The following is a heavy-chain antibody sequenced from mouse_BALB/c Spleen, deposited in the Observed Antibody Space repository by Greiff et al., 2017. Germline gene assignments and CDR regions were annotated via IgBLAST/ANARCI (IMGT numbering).Heavy chain of an antibody. J-gene: IGHJ4*01. Sequence: EVQLVESGGGLVQPKGSLKLSCAASGFTFNTYAMNWVRQAPGKGLEWVARIRSKSNNYATYYADSVKDRFTISRDDSQSMLYLQMNNLKTEDTAMYYCVRTYNDGYYDAMDYWGQGTSVTVSS. CDR2: IRSKSNNYAT. D-gene: IGHD2-3*01. CDR3: VRTYNDGYYDAMDY. CDR1: GFTFNTYA. V-gene: IGHV10-1*02.